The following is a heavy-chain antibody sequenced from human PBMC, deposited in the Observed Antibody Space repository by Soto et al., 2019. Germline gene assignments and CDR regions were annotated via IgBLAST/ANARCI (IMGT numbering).Heavy chain of an antibody. V-gene: IGHV4-39*01. CDR3: ARRQLLDY. Sequence: SETLSLTCTVSGGSISSSDYFWAWIRQPPGKGLEWIGSIHYSGTTYYNPSLKSRVTISVDTSKNQFSLKLSSVTAADTAVYYCARRQLLDYWGQGTLVT. J-gene: IGHJ4*02. CDR2: IHYSGTT. D-gene: IGHD5-18*01. CDR1: GGSISSSDYF.